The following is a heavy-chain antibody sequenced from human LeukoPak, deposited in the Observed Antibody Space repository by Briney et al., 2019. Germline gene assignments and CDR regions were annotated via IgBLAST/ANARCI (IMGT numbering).Heavy chain of an antibody. V-gene: IGHV4-34*01. Sequence: SETLSLTCAVYGGSFSGYYWSWIRQPPGKGLEWIGEINHSGSTNYNPSLKSRVTISLDTSKNQFSLKLSSVTAAETAVYYCASCVSPSTRMYNWFDPWGQGTLVTVSS. D-gene: IGHD3-22*01. CDR2: INHSGST. CDR3: ASCVSPSTRMYNWFDP. CDR1: GGSFSGYY. J-gene: IGHJ5*02.